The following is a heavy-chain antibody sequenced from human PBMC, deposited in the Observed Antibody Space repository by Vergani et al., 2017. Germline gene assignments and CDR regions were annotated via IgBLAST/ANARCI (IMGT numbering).Heavy chain of an antibody. D-gene: IGHD6-13*01. J-gene: IGHJ4*02. CDR1: GFTFSSYW. CDR2: IKQDGSEK. Sequence: EVQLVESGGGLVQPGGSLRLSCAASGFTFSSYWMSWVRQAPGKGLEWVANIKQDGSEKYYVESVKGRFNSSRDNAKNSMYLQMNGLRAEDTAVYYCARDQGISGYWGQGTLVTVSS. V-gene: IGHV3-7*01. CDR3: ARDQGISGY.